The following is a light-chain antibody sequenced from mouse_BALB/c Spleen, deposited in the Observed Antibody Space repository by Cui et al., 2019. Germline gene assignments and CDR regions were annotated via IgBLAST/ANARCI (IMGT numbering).Light chain of an antibody. CDR2: DTS. J-gene: IGKJ4*01. CDR3: QQCSSNPVT. V-gene: IGKV4-59*01. CDR1: SSVSY. Sequence: QMVLTQSPAMMSASPGEKVTMTCRASSSVSYMHWYKQKSGTSPKLLIYDTSKLTSGVPARFSGSGSGTSYSLTISSMEAEDAATYYFQQCSSNPVTFGSGTKLEIK.